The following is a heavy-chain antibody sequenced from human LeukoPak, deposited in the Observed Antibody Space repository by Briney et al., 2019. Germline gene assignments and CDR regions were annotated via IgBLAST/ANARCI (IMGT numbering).Heavy chain of an antibody. D-gene: IGHD3-3*02. Sequence: GSLRLSCAASGFTFSDYYMSWIRQAPGKGLEWVSGVTKSGGGTEPADSVKGRVSISRDNSKNTLYLQMNSPRAEDTALYYCAKLSRIGNVDYWGQGTLVTVSS. J-gene: IGHJ4*02. CDR2: VTKSGGGT. CDR3: AKLSRIGNVDY. V-gene: IGHV3-23*01. CDR1: GFTFSDYY.